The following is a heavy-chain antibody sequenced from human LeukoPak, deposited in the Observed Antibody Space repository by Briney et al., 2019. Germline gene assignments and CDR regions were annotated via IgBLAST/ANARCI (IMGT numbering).Heavy chain of an antibody. Sequence: GGSLRLSCAASGFTFSSYWMSWVRQAPGKGLERVANIKQDGSEKYYVDSVKGRFTISRDNAKNSLYLQMNSLRAEDTAVYYCARDAEAIFGVVILYYYYGMDVWGQGTTVTVSS. CDR2: IKQDGSEK. CDR3: ARDAEAIFGVVILYYYYGMDV. V-gene: IGHV3-7*01. CDR1: GFTFSSYW. D-gene: IGHD3-3*01. J-gene: IGHJ6*02.